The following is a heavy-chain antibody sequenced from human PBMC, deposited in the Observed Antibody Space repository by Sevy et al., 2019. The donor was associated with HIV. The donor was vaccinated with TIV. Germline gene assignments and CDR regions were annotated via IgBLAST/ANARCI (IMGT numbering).Heavy chain of an antibody. J-gene: IGHJ3*01. D-gene: IGHD3-9*01. CDR2: LNQDGSHK. Sequence: GGSLRLSCTASGFTFTNYYMSWVRQAPGKGLEWVANLNQDGSHKYYVDSVKGRFTISRDNPKNSLYLQMNGLRAEDSVVYYGARLTPYNILTGSRLGTDGLDFWGQGTMVTVSS. V-gene: IGHV3-7*01. CDR1: GFTFTNYY. CDR3: ARLTPYNILTGSRLGTDGLDF.